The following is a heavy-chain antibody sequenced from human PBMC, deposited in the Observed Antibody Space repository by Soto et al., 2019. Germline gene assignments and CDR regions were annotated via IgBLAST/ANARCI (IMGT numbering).Heavy chain of an antibody. Sequence: SETLSLTCAVSGASIGSGGWWSWVRQPPGKGLEWIAEIFHDGNTNYSPSLKSRVTISVDKSQNQFSLNVYSVTAADTAVYYCERHEGWTGPDQWGQGTLVTVSS. D-gene: IGHD2-8*02. CDR2: IFHDGNT. CDR3: ERHEGWTGPDQ. J-gene: IGHJ5*02. V-gene: IGHV4-4*02. CDR1: GASIGSGGW.